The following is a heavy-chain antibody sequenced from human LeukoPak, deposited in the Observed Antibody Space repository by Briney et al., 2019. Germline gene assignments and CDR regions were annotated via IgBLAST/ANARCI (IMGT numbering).Heavy chain of an antibody. CDR1: EFTFSSYA. Sequence: GRSLRLSCAASEFTFSSYAMHWVRQAPDKGLEWVALISYDGSNKEYADSVKGRFTISRDNSKNSLYLQMNSLRGEDTAVYYCSRGIDYDFLAGPPDYWGQGTLVTVSS. CDR2: ISYDGSNK. J-gene: IGHJ4*02. CDR3: SRGIDYDFLAGPPDY. V-gene: IGHV3-30*04. D-gene: IGHD3-9*01.